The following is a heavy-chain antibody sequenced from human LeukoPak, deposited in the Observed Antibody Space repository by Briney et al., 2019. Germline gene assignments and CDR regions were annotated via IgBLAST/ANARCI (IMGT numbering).Heavy chain of an antibody. CDR1: GFTFSSYW. J-gene: IGHJ4*02. CDR2: INSDGGST. V-gene: IGHV3-74*01. Sequence: PGGSLRLSCAASGFTFSSYWMHWVRQAPGKGLVWVSRINSDGGSTSYADPVKGRFTISRDNSKNTLHLQMNSLRAEDTAVYYCARHSSGYYHYDYWGPGTPVTVAS. D-gene: IGHD3-22*01. CDR3: ARHSSGYYHYDY.